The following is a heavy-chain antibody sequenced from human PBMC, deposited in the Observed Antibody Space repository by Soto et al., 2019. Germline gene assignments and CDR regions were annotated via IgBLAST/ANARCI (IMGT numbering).Heavy chain of an antibody. J-gene: IGHJ4*02. CDR1: GFTFSSYA. CDR2: ISGSGGST. D-gene: IGHD2-2*01. CDR3: ATPSVPAAAITADY. Sequence: EVQLLESGGGLVQPGGSLRLSCAASGFTFSSYAMSWVRQAPGKGLEWVSAISGSGGSTYYADSVKGRFTISRDNSKNPRYLQMNSLRAEDTAVYYGATPSVPAAAITADYWGQGTLVTVSS. V-gene: IGHV3-23*01.